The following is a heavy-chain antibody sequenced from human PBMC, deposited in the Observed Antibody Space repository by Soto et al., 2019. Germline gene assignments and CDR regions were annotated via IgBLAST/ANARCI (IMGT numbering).Heavy chain of an antibody. J-gene: IGHJ3*02. Sequence: SETLSLTCTVSGGSVSSSSYYWGWVRQPPGKGLEWIGSVYYSGSTYYNPSLESRVTISVDKSKNQFSLKVKPLTAADTAVYYCVRGRQSSSTPDALDIWGPGTMVTVSS. CDR1: GGSVSSSSYY. D-gene: IGHD6-13*01. CDR2: VYYSGST. CDR3: VRGRQSSSTPDALDI. V-gene: IGHV4-39*01.